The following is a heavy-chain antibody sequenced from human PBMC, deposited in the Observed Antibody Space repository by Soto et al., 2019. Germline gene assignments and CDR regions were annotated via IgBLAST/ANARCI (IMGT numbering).Heavy chain of an antibody. J-gene: IGHJ4*02. Sequence: EVQLVESGGGLVKPGGSLRLSCAASGFTFSSYSMNWVRQAPGKGLEWVSSISSSSSYIYYADSVKGRFTISRDNAKNSLYLQMNSLRAEDTAVYYCARDPSMVQYLNRDYWGQGTLVTVSS. CDR3: ARDPSMVQYLNRDY. V-gene: IGHV3-21*01. CDR1: GFTFSSYS. D-gene: IGHD3-10*01. CDR2: ISSSSSYI.